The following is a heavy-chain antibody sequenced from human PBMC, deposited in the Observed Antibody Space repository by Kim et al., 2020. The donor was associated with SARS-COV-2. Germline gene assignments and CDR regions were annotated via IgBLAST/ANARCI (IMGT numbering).Heavy chain of an antibody. J-gene: IGHJ2*01. CDR3: ARVPYSVLLWFGWYFDL. V-gene: IGHV3-7*01. Sequence: GGSLRLSCAASGFTFSSYWMSWVRQAPGKGLEWVANIKQDGSEKYYVDSVKGRFTISRDNAKNSLYLQMNSLRAEDTAVYYCARVPYSVLLWFGWYFDLWGRGTLVTVSS. D-gene: IGHD3-10*01. CDR2: IKQDGSEK. CDR1: GFTFSSYW.